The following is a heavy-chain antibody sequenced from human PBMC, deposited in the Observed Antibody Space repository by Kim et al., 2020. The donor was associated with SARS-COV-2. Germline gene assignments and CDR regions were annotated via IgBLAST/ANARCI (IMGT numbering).Heavy chain of an antibody. J-gene: IGHJ4*02. CDR3: AKPSGIAVAGEFDY. V-gene: IGHV3-33*06. D-gene: IGHD6-19*01. Sequence: ADSVKGRFTITRDNFKNTQSLQMNSLTAEDTAVYYCAKPSGIAVAGEFDYWGQGTLVTVSS.